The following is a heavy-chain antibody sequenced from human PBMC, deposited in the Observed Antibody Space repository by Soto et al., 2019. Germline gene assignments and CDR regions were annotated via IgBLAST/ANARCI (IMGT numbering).Heavy chain of an antibody. J-gene: IGHJ5*02. CDR3: ARGRATTVPYNWFDP. CDR1: GGSFSGYY. Sequence: QVQLQQWGAGLLKPSETLSLTCAVYGGSFSGYYWSWIRQPPGKGLEWIGEINQSGSTNYNPALKSRVTISVDTSKNQFSLKLSSVTAADTALYYCARGRATTVPYNWFDPWGQGTLVTVSS. D-gene: IGHD4-17*01. CDR2: INQSGST. V-gene: IGHV4-34*01.